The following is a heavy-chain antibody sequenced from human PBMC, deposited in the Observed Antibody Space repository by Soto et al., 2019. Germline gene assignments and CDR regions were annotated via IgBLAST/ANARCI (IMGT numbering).Heavy chain of an antibody. CDR1: ARSFSSCSYY. V-gene: IGHV4-39*01. Sequence: SQTQCLTCTVSARSFSSCSYYLGRIRHPLGKGLEWIVSIYYSGYTYYNPSLKSRVTISVDTSKNQFSLKLSSVTAADTAVYYCARHNGPLYVGYYYDMDVWGQGTTVT. J-gene: IGHJ6*02. D-gene: IGHD3-16*01. CDR2: IYYSGYT. CDR3: ARHNGPLYVGYYYDMDV.